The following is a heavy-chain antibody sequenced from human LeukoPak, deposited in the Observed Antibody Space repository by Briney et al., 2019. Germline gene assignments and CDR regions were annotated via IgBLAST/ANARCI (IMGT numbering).Heavy chain of an antibody. CDR1: GFSFSTYT. Sequence: GESLTLSCAASGFSFSTYTMTWVRHAPEKGREWVSSMSGSGWNTFYADPVTGRFTICSVNSKNTLYLQMNSLIADAKTLFYLAGCNISCYRWGFDPWREGPRVSVS. J-gene: IGHJ5*02. CDR2: MSGSGWNT. D-gene: IGHD2-21*01. V-gene: IGHV3-23*01. CDR3: AGCNISCYRWGFDP.